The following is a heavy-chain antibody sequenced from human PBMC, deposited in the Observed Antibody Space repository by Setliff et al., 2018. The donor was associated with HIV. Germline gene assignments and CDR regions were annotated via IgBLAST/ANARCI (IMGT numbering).Heavy chain of an antibody. CDR1: GFTFSSYS. V-gene: IGHV3-48*01. CDR3: ARDRRDGLIIAFDI. CDR2: ISSSSSTI. Sequence: PGGSLRLSCAASGFTFSSYSMNWVRQAPGKGLEWVSYISSSSSTIYYADSVKGRFTISRDNAKNSLYLQMNSLRTEDTAVYYCARDRRDGLIIAFDIWGQGTMVTVSS. D-gene: IGHD5-12*01. J-gene: IGHJ3*02.